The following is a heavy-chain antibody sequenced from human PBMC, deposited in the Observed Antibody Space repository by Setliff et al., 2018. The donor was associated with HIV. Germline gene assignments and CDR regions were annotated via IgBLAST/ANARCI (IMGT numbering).Heavy chain of an antibody. CDR3: ARDSGNYAFDY. Sequence: SETLSLTCTVSGGSISSHYWSWIRQPPGKGLEWIGYIYYSGSTNYNPSLKSRVTISKDTFKKQVILTVANVDPADTATYYCARDSGNYAFDYWGLGTLVTVSS. V-gene: IGHV4-59*11. J-gene: IGHJ4*02. CDR1: GGSISSHY. CDR2: IYYSGST. D-gene: IGHD1-26*01.